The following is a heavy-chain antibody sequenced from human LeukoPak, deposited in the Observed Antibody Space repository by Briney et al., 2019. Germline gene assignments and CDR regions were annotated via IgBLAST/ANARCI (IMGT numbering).Heavy chain of an antibody. CDR1: GLTFSSYG. J-gene: IGHJ5*02. CDR3: ARSNYDFWSGYPSLGEFDP. CDR2: ISYDGSNK. D-gene: IGHD3-3*01. Sequence: GGSLRLSCVASGLTFSSYGMHWVRQAPGKGLEWVAVISYDGSNKYYADSVKGRFTISRDNSKNTLYVQMNSLRVEDTAVYYCARSNYDFWSGYPSLGEFDPWGQGTLVTVSS. V-gene: IGHV3-30*03.